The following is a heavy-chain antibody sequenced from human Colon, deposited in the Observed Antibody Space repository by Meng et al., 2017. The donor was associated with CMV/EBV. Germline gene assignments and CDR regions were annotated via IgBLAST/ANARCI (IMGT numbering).Heavy chain of an antibody. J-gene: IGHJ3*02. CDR3: AREVGPFDGFDM. CDR2: IWSNGLNK. CDR1: GFTFSVYV. V-gene: IGHV3-33*01. Sequence: GESLKISCAASGFTFSVYVMHWVRQAPGKGLEWMTVIWSNGLNKYYADSVKGRFTVSRDNSGNTLYLQMNSLRVDDTAVYYCAREVGPFDGFDMWGQGTMVTVSS. D-gene: IGHD3-10*01.